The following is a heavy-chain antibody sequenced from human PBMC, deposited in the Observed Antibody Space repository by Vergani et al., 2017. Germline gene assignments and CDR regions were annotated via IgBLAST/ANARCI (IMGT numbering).Heavy chain of an antibody. J-gene: IGHJ4*02. CDR3: ARGESSSWVFDY. CDR2: IYYSGST. D-gene: IGHD6-13*01. Sequence: QVQLQESGPGLVKPSETLSLTCTVSGGSISSYYWSWIRQPPGKGLEWIGYIYYSGSTNYNPSLKSRVTISVDTSKNQFSLKLSSVTAADTAVYYCARGESSSWVFDYWGQGTLVTVSS. CDR1: GGSISSYY. V-gene: IGHV4-59*01.